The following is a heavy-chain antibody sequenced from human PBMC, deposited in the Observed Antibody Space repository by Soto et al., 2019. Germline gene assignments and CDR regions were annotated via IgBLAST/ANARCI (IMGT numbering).Heavy chain of an antibody. Sequence: TLSLTCAISGYSDSSNSAAWNLIRQSPSRGLEWLGRTYYRSKWYNDYAVSVKSRITINPDTSKNQFSLQLNSVTPEDTAVYYCARDEGSGSYYYYYGMDVWGQGTTVTVSS. J-gene: IGHJ6*02. CDR3: ARDEGSGSYYYYYGMDV. D-gene: IGHD6-19*01. CDR2: TYYRSKWYN. CDR1: GYSDSSNSAA. V-gene: IGHV6-1*01.